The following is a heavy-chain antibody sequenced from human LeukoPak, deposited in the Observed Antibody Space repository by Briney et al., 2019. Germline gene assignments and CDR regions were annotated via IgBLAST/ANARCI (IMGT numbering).Heavy chain of an antibody. CDR3: ARETADCGGDCFDY. J-gene: IGHJ4*02. Sequence: GGSLRLSCAASGFTFSDYIMNWVRQAPGKGLEWVSYIGVGFGNIYYAESVRGRFTSSRDNAKNSVFLQLNSLSAEDTAVYYCARETADCGGDCFDYWGQGTLVTVSS. CDR1: GFTFSDYI. D-gene: IGHD2-21*01. CDR2: IGVGFGNI. V-gene: IGHV3-48*04.